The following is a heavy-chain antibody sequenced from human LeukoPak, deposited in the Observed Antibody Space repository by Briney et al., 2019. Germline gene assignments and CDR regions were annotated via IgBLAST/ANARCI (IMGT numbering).Heavy chain of an antibody. V-gene: IGHV4-4*02. CDR3: ASYPMDPVRGRDYYYGMDV. CDR2: IYHSGST. J-gene: IGHJ6*02. Sequence: PSETLSLTCAVSGGSISSSNWWSWVRQPPGKGLEWSGEIYHSGSTNYNPSLKSRVTISVDKSKNQFSLKLSSVTAADTAVYYCASYPMDPVRGRDYYYGMDVWGQGTTVTVSS. D-gene: IGHD3-10*01. CDR1: GGSISSSNW.